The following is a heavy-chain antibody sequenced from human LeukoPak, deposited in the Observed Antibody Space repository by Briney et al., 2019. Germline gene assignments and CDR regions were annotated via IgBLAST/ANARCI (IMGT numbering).Heavy chain of an antibody. CDR1: GGSNGTDY. D-gene: IGHD3-10*01. CDR3: ASGLQRGGIAA. Sequence: SETLSLTCTVSGGSNGTDYWSWIRQPPGERLEWIGYIYYTGDTKYNPSLRSRVTISVDTSKNQLSLKLTSMTAADTAVYYCASGLQRGGIAAWGQGTLVTVSS. CDR2: IYYTGDT. V-gene: IGHV4-59*12. J-gene: IGHJ5*02.